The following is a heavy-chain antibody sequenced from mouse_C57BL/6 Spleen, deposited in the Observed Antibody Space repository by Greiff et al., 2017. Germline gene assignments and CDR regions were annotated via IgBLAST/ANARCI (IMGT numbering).Heavy chain of an antibody. V-gene: IGHV1-9*01. D-gene: IGHD1-1*01. CDR3: ARGGLLRYFDY. CDR1: GYTFTGYW. Sequence: QVQLQQSGAELMKPGASVKLSCKATGYTFTGYWIEWVKQRPGHGLEWIGEILPGSGSTNYNEKFKSKATLTVDKPSSTAYMQLSSLTSEDSAVYYCARGGLLRYFDYWGQGTTLTVSS. CDR2: ILPGSGST. J-gene: IGHJ2*01.